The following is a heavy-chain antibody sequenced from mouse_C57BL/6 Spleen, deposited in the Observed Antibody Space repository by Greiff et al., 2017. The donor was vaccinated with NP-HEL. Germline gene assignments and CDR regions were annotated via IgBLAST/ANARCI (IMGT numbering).Heavy chain of an antibody. CDR1: GYTFTSYW. CDR2: IDPSDSET. V-gene: IGHV1-52*01. CDR3: ARSGYYGSSYDAMDY. J-gene: IGHJ4*01. Sequence: VQLQQSGAELVRPGSSVKLSCKASGYTFTSYWMHWVKQRPIQGLEWIGNIDPSDSETHYNQKFKDKATLTVDKSSSTAYMQLSSLTSEDSAVYYCARSGYYGSSYDAMDYWGQGTSVTVSS. D-gene: IGHD1-1*01.